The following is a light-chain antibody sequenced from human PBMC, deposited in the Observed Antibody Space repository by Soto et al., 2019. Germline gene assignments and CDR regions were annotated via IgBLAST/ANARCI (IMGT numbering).Light chain of an antibody. CDR2: WAS. V-gene: IGKV4-1*01. J-gene: IGKJ3*01. CDR3: QQYYSTPGT. CDR1: QSILYISNNKTY. Sequence: DIVMTQSPDAVSGSRGWSAAINCESSQSILYISNNKTYLAWYQQKPGQPPKLLIYWASTRESGVPERFSGGGSGTDFTLTISSLQAEDGAVYYCQQYYSTPGTFGPGTKVDIK.